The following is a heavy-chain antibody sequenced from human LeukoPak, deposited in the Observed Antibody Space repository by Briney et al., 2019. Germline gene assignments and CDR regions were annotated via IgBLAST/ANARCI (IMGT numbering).Heavy chain of an antibody. D-gene: IGHD5-12*01. CDR3: ARDRGGYDGNIDY. V-gene: IGHV4-34*01. CDR2: IKHSRYT. J-gene: IGHJ4*02. Sequence: SETLSLTCAVYGGSFSGYYWSWIRQPPGKGLEWIGEIKHSRYTKYTPTLKSRVTRAVDTSKNQFSLKLSSVTAADAAVYYCARDRGGYDGNIDYWGQGTRVTVPS. CDR1: GGSFSGYY.